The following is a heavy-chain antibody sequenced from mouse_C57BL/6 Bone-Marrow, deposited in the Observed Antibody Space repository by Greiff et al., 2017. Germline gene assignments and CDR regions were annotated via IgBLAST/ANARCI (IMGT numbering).Heavy chain of an antibody. Sequence: QVQLQQPGAELVKPGASVKMSCKASGYTFTSYWITWVKQRPGQGLEWIGDIYPDSGSTNYNEKFKGKATLTVDTSSSTAYMQLRSLTSEASAVYDCASTQYGSYWYFDVWGTGTTVTVSS. CDR1: GYTFTSYW. J-gene: IGHJ1*03. D-gene: IGHD1-1*01. V-gene: IGHV1-55*01. CDR3: ASTQYGSYWYFDV. CDR2: IYPDSGST.